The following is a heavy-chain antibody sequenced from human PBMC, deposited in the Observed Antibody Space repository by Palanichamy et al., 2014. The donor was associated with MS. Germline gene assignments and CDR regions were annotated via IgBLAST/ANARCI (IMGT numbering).Heavy chain of an antibody. Sequence: EVQLVESGGGLVQPGGSLRLSCAASGFSISSNYMDWVRQAPGKRLEWVSVIYSGGKTYYADSVKGRFTISRDDSKNTLYLQMNSLRAEDTAIYYCARLSTGGWYHFDSWGQGTLVTVSS. J-gene: IGHJ4*02. CDR1: GFSISSNY. CDR3: ARLSTGGWYHFDS. V-gene: IGHV3-53*01. CDR2: IYSGGKT. D-gene: IGHD6-19*01.